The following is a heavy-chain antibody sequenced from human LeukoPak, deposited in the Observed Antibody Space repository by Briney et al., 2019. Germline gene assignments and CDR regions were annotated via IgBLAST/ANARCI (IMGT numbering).Heavy chain of an antibody. J-gene: IGHJ4*02. CDR1: GYTLTELS. D-gene: IGHD1-26*01. CDR2: FDPEDGET. Sequence: GASVKVSCKVSGYTLTELSMHWVRQAPGKGLEWMGGFDPEDGETIYAQKFQGRVTMTRDTSISTAYMELSRLRSDDTAVYYCSRGRRILVGDTNAGDFFDYWGQGTLVTVSS. V-gene: IGHV1-24*01. CDR3: SRGRRILVGDTNAGDFFDY.